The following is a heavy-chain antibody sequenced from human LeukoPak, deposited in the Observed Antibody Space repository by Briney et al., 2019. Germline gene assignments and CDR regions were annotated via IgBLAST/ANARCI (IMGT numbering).Heavy chain of an antibody. CDR3: ARERSLAGYPYYFDY. CDR1: GGSISSYY. D-gene: IGHD5-12*01. CDR2: IYYSGST. Sequence: SETLSLTCTVSGGSISSYYWSWIRQPPGKGLEWIGYIYYSGSTNYNPSLKSRVTMSLDTSKNQFSLKLNSVTAADTAVYYCARERSLAGYPYYFDYWGQGTLVTVSS. J-gene: IGHJ4*02. V-gene: IGHV4-59*12.